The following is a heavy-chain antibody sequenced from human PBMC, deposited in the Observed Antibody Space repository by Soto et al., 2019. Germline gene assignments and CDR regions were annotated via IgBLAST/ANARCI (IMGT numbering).Heavy chain of an antibody. CDR1: GRSLSGSYYY. J-gene: IGHJ4*02. V-gene: IGHV4-39*01. D-gene: IGHD1-20*01. CDR2: VFYTGFT. Sequence: SETLSPACAVSGRSLSGSYYYWGWLRPSPGRGPAWIGSVFYTGFTSYNPSLESRVSVSVDTSKNQFSLKVSAVTAADTAVYYCASSPKGYNWNYFDHWGQGALVTVSS. CDR3: ASSPKGYNWNYFDH.